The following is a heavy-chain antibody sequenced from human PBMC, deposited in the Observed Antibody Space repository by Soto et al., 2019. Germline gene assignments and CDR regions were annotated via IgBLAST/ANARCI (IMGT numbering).Heavy chain of an antibody. J-gene: IGHJ6*03. CDR3: ARGRQLVGYFYYYMDV. CDR1: GYTFTNYG. Sequence: QVQLLQSGAEVKKPGASVKVSCKASGYTFTNYGITWVRQAPGQGLEWMGWISAYNGNTHYTQRLQGRVTMTTDTSTGTAYMELRGLRSDDTAVYYCARGRQLVGYFYYYMDVWGKGTTVTVSS. CDR2: ISAYNGNT. V-gene: IGHV1-18*01. D-gene: IGHD6-6*01.